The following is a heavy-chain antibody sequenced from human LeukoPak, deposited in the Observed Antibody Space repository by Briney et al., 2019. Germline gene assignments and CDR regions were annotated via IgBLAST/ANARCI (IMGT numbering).Heavy chain of an antibody. CDR1: GFTFSDHY. Sequence: GGSLRLSCAASGFTFSDHYMDWVRQAPGKGLEWVGRTIYSYTTEYAASVKGRFTISRDDSENSLYLQMNSLKTEDTAVYYCTKSSRTDSFDIWGQGTMVTVSS. D-gene: IGHD6-6*01. CDR3: TKSSRTDSFDI. V-gene: IGHV3-72*01. J-gene: IGHJ3*02. CDR2: TIYSYTT.